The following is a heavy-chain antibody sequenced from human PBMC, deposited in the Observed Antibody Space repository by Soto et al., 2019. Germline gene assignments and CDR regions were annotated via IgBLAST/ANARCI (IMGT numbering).Heavy chain of an antibody. D-gene: IGHD2-15*01. J-gene: IGHJ4*02. V-gene: IGHV1-3*01. CDR1: GYTFTNYA. CDR2: INAGNGNT. CDR3: ARGPGGPDGPGDY. Sequence: ASVKVSCKASGYTFTNYAMHWVRQAPGQRLEWMGWINAGNGNTKYSQKFQGRVTITRDTSASTAYMDLRSLRSEDTAVYYCARGPGGPDGPGDYWGQGTLVTVSS.